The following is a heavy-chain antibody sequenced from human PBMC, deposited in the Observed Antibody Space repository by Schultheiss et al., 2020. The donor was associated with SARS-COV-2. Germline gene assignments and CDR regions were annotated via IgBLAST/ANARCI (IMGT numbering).Heavy chain of an antibody. J-gene: IGHJ4*02. V-gene: IGHV3-23*01. Sequence: GGSLRLSCAASGFTFSSYEMNWVRQAPGKGLEWVSAISGSGGSTYYADSVKGRFTISRDNSKNTLYLQMNSLRPEDTALYYCAKDMGGFYFGTGDYCGQGTLVTVSS. D-gene: IGHD3-10*01. CDR1: GFTFSSYE. CDR2: ISGSGGST. CDR3: AKDMGGFYFGTGDY.